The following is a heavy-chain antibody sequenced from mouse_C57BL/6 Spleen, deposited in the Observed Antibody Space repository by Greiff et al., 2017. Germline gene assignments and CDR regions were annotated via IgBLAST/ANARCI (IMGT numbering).Heavy chain of an antibody. Sequence: EVKVVESGGGLVQPGGSLSLSCAASGFTFTDYYMSWVRQPPGKALEWLGFIRNKANGYTTEYSASVKGRFTISRDNSQSILYLQVNALRAEDSATYYCARFYGRYFDVWGTGTTVTGSS. CDR2: IRNKANGYTT. V-gene: IGHV7-3*01. CDR1: GFTFTDYY. D-gene: IGHD1-1*01. J-gene: IGHJ1*03. CDR3: ARFYGRYFDV.